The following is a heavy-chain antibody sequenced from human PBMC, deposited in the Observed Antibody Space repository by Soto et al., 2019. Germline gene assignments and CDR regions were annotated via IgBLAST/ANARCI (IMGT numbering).Heavy chain of an antibody. D-gene: IGHD2-21*02. V-gene: IGHV4-4*07. J-gene: IGHJ4*02. CDR3: ARDSLYCGGDCHDY. Sequence: PSETLSLTCTVSGGSISSYYWSWIRQPAGKGLEWIGRIYTSGSTNYNPSLKSRVTMSVDTSKNQFSLKLSSVTAADTAVYYCARDSLYCGGDCHDYWGQGXLVTVSS. CDR1: GGSISSYY. CDR2: IYTSGST.